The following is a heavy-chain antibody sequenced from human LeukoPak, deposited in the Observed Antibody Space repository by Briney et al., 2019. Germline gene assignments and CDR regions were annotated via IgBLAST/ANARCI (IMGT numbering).Heavy chain of an antibody. CDR1: GYTLTELS. J-gene: IGHJ4*02. Sequence: GASVKASCKVSGYTLTELSMHWVRQAPGKELEWMGGFDPEDGETIYAQKFQGRVTMTEDTSTDTAYMELSSLRSEDTAVYYCATGDGDNFDYWGQGTLVTVSS. D-gene: IGHD4-17*01. CDR3: ATGDGDNFDY. CDR2: FDPEDGET. V-gene: IGHV1-24*01.